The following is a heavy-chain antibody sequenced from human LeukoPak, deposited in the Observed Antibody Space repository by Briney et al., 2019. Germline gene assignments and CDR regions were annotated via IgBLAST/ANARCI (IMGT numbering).Heavy chain of an antibody. CDR1: GFTFSSYA. Sequence: GGSLRLSCAASGFTFSSYAMSWVRQAPGKGLEWVSAISGSGGSTYYADSVKGRFTISRDNSKNTLYLQMNSLRAEDTAVYYCAGSLNYDFWSGYYAYWGQGTLVTVSS. D-gene: IGHD3-3*01. V-gene: IGHV3-23*01. J-gene: IGHJ4*02. CDR3: AGSLNYDFWSGYYAY. CDR2: ISGSGGST.